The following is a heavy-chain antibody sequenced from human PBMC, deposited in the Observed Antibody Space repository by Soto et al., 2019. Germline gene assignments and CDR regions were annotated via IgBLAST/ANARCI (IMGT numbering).Heavy chain of an antibody. D-gene: IGHD3-22*01. J-gene: IGHJ4*02. V-gene: IGHV1-58*01. CDR2: IVVGSGNT. CDR3: AAESDSSGYYPSLDY. CDR1: GVTFTSSA. Sequence: SVKVCCKASGVTFTSSAGQWVRQARRQRLEWIGWIVVGSGNTNYAQKFQERVTITRDMSTSTAYMELSSLRSEDTAVYYCAAESDSSGYYPSLDYWGQGTLVTVSS.